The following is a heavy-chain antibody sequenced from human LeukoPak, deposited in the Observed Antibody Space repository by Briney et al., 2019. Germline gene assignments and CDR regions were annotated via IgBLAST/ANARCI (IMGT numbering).Heavy chain of an antibody. CDR3: ARHYYDSSGYHNYFHY. V-gene: IGHV4-59*08. Sequence: SETLSLTCSVSGGSISSHYWSWIRQPPGKGLEWIGYINYGGSTDYTPSLKNRVTISVDTSRKQFSLNLNSVTAADTAVYFCARHYYDSSGYHNYFHYWGQGTLVSVSS. CDR1: GGSISSHY. J-gene: IGHJ4*02. CDR2: INYGGST. D-gene: IGHD3-22*01.